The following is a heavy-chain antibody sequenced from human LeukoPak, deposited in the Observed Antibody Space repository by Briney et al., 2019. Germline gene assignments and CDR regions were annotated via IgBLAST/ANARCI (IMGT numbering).Heavy chain of an antibody. J-gene: IGHJ6*04. V-gene: IGHV3-48*03. CDR2: ISSSGSTI. CDR1: GLTFSSYE. Sequence: GGSLRLSCAASGLTFSSYEMNWVRQAPGKGLEWVSYISSSGSTIYYADSVKGRFTISRDNAKNSLYLQTNSLRAEDTAVYYCARWYNWDDGNYYGMDVWGKGTTVTVSS. CDR3: ARWYNWDDGNYYGMDV. D-gene: IGHD1-1*01.